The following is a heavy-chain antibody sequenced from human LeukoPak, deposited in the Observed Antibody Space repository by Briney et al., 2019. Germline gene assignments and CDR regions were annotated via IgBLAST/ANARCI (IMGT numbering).Heavy chain of an antibody. Sequence: SETLSLTCAVYGGSFSGYYWSWIRQPPGKGLEWIGEINHSGSTNYNPSLKSRVTISVDTSKNQFSLKLSSVTAADTAVYYCASYTAMVDDAFDIWGQGTMVTVSS. J-gene: IGHJ3*02. CDR2: INHSGST. D-gene: IGHD5-18*01. V-gene: IGHV4-34*01. CDR1: GGSFSGYY. CDR3: ASYTAMVDDAFDI.